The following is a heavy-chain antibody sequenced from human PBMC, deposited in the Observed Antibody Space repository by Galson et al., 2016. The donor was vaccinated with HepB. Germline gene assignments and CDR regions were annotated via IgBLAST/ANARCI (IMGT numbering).Heavy chain of an antibody. CDR1: GCTFTSYY. Sequence: SVKVSCKASGCTFTSYYMHWVRQAPGQGLEWMGIINPSGGSTSYAQKFPGRVTVTRDTSTSTVYMELSSLRSEDTAVYYCARGTGTGGYFDYWGQGTLVTVSS. CDR3: ARGTGTGGYFDY. D-gene: IGHD3/OR15-3a*01. J-gene: IGHJ4*02. V-gene: IGHV1-46*01. CDR2: INPSGGST.